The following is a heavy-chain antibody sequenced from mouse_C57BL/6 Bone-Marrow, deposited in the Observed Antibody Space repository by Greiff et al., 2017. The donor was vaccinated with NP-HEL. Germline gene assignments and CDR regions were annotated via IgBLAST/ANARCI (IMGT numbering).Heavy chain of an antibody. CDR2: IYPGDGDT. V-gene: IGHV1-82*01. J-gene: IGHJ2*01. D-gene: IGHD1-1*01. CDR3: ARHYYGFDY. Sequence: VQRVESGPELVKPGASVKISCKASGYAFSSSWMNWVKQRPGKGLEWIGRIYPGDGDTNYNGKFQGKATLTADKSSSTAYMQLSSLTSEDSAVYFCARHYYGFDYWGQGTTLTVSS. CDR1: GYAFSSSW.